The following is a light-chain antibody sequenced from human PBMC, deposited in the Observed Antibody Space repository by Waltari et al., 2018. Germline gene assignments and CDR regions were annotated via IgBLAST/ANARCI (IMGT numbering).Light chain of an antibody. CDR3: CSYAGSGSTFYV. J-gene: IGLJ1*01. CDR2: EVS. CDR1: SSDIGSYNY. V-gene: IGLV2-23*02. Sequence: QSALTQPASVSGSPGQSITISCSGTSSDIGSYNYVSWYQQQPGKAPKLMIYEVSMRPSVVSNRFAGSKSGNTASLTISGLQAEDECDYYCCSYAGSGSTFYVFGTGTKVTVL.